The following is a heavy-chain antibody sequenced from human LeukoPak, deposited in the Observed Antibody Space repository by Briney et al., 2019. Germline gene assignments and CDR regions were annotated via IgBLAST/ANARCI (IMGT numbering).Heavy chain of an antibody. J-gene: IGHJ4*02. D-gene: IGHD3-22*01. CDR1: GXXFTXYA. CDR3: ARAPYDSSGYYVY. Sequence: SXXASGXXFTXYAXXWVRQXPXQXPEXXXWINTNTGNPTYAQGFTGRFVFSLDTSVSTAFLQITSLKAEDTAVYYCARAPYDSSGYYVYWGQGTLVTVSS. V-gene: IGHV7-4-1*02. CDR2: INTNTGNP.